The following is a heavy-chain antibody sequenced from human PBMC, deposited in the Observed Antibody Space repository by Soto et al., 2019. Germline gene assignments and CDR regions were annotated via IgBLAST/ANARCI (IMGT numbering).Heavy chain of an antibody. CDR3: AKDPLSYSGIAAAGPDY. V-gene: IGHV3-23*01. CDR2: ISGSGGST. D-gene: IGHD6-13*01. CDR1: GFTFSSYA. J-gene: IGHJ4*02. Sequence: GGSLRLSCAASGFTFSSYAMSWVRQAPGKGLEWVSAISGSGGSTYYADSVKGRFTISRDNSKNTLYLQMNSLRAEDSAVYYCAKDPLSYSGIAAAGPDYWGQGTLVTVSS.